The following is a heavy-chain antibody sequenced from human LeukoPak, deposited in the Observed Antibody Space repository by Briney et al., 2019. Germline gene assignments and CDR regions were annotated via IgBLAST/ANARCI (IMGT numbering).Heavy chain of an antibody. CDR1: GDTFTSYG. Sequence: GASVKVSCKASGDTFTSYGISWVRQAPGQGLEWMRWISAYNGNTNYAQKLQGRVTMTTDTSTSTAYMELRSLRSDDTAVYYCASGAFAHGYYYYMDVWGKGTTVTISS. J-gene: IGHJ6*03. CDR3: ASGAFAHGYYYYMDV. D-gene: IGHD3-10*01. CDR2: ISAYNGNT. V-gene: IGHV1-18*01.